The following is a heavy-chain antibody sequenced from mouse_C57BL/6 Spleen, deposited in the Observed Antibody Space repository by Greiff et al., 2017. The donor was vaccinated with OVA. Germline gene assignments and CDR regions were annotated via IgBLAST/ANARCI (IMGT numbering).Heavy chain of an antibody. CDR3: ARYDYDDAMDY. CDR1: GYSITSGYD. D-gene: IGHD2-4*01. Sequence: EVQGVESGPGMVKPSQSLSLTCTVTGYSITSGYDWHWIRHFPGNKLEWMGYISYSGSTNYNPSLKSRISITHDTSKNHFFLKLNSVTTEDTATYYCARYDYDDAMDYWGQGTSVTVSS. V-gene: IGHV3-1*01. J-gene: IGHJ4*01. CDR2: ISYSGST.